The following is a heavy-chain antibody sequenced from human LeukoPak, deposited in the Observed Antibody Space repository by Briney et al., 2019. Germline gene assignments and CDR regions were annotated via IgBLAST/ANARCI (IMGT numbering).Heavy chain of an antibody. CDR2: ISYVGDDQ. J-gene: IGHJ6*02. CDR3: AKDRNSGPHYYYGMDV. V-gene: IGHV3-30*18. D-gene: IGHD6-25*01. CDR1: GFTFSSYG. Sequence: GRSLRLSCAASGFTFSSYGIHWVRQAPGKGLEWVAVISYVGDDQFYAESVKGRFTISRDNSEKTVFLQMKSLRGEDTAVYYCAKDRNSGPHYYYGMDVWGQGTTVIVSS.